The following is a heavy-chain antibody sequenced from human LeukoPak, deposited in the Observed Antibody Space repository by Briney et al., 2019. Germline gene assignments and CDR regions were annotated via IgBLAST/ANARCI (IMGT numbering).Heavy chain of an antibody. CDR3: ARDLGTMVRGVIDY. V-gene: IGHV3-7*01. J-gene: IGHJ4*02. Sequence: GGSLRLSCEVSGFTFKTYWMNWVRQAPGKGLEWVANIKQDGSEKYYVDSVKGRFTISRDNAKNSLYLQMNSRRAEDTAVYYCARDLGTMVRGVIDYWGQGTLVTVSS. CDR1: GFTFKTYW. CDR2: IKQDGSEK. D-gene: IGHD3-10*01.